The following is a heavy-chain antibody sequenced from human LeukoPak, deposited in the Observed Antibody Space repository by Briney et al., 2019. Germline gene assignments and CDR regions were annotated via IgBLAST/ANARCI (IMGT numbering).Heavy chain of an antibody. CDR2: ISSSSSTI. CDR1: GFTFSSYA. V-gene: IGHV3-48*02. CDR3: ARDHSVGYYDSSGYPDY. D-gene: IGHD3-22*01. Sequence: GGSLRLSCAASGFTFSSYAMSWVRQAPGKGLEWVSYISSSSSTIYYADSVKGRFTISRDNAKNSLYLQMNSLRDEDTAVYYCARDHSVGYYDSSGYPDYWGQGTLVTVSS. J-gene: IGHJ4*02.